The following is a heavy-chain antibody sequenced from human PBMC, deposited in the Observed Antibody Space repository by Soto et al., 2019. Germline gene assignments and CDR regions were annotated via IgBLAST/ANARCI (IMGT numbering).Heavy chain of an antibody. J-gene: IGHJ4*02. Sequence: QVQLMQSGAEVKKPGASVRVSCKASGYTFINYYVHWVRQAPGQGLEWMGFTNPNGGSTTYAQKFQGRFTVTTDTSTRTVYMLLSSLRSEDTAVFYCARSAPYDYWGQGTLVTVSS. V-gene: IGHV1-46*01. CDR2: TNPNGGST. CDR1: GYTFINYY. CDR3: ARSAPYDY.